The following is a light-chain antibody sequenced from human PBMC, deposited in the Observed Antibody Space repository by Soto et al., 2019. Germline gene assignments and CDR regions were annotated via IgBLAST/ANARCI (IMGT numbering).Light chain of an antibody. V-gene: IGKV1-5*03. Sequence: DIQMIQSPSTLSASVGDRVTITCRASHSISSWLAWYQQKPGKAPKLLIYKASSLESGVPSRFSGSGSGTECTLTISSLQPDDFATYYCQQYNSYPWTFGQGTKVEIK. CDR1: HSISSW. CDR3: QQYNSYPWT. CDR2: KAS. J-gene: IGKJ1*01.